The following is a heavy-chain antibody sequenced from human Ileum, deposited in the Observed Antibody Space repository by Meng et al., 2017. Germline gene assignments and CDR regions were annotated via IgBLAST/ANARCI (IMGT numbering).Heavy chain of an antibody. Sequence: QVQLVQSGAEVKKPGASVKVACKTSGYTFSRYSISWVRQAPGQGLEWMGWSSAYIGSKNYAQKFQGRVTMPTDTSTSKAYMELRSLRSDDTAVYYCARERGSGGGDLDDWGQGTLVTVSS. V-gene: IGHV1-18*01. CDR3: ARERGSGGGDLDD. J-gene: IGHJ1*01. CDR2: SSAYIGSK. D-gene: IGHD3-16*01. CDR1: GYTFSRYS.